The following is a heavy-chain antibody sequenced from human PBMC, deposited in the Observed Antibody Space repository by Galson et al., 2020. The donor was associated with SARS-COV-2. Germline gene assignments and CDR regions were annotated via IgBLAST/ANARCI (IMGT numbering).Heavy chain of an antibody. CDR1: GFTFSRYG. D-gene: IGHD3-10*02. CDR2: TRATT. Sequence: GGSLRLSCVASGFTFSRYGLSWVRQAPGQGLDWVAPTRATTYYADTVRRRFIISRDDSKNTLYLQMNGLSADDTAVYYCAKDFVRGIGYMDVWGPGTMVTVSS. V-gene: IGHV3-23*01. CDR3: AKDFVRGIGYMDV. J-gene: IGHJ6*03.